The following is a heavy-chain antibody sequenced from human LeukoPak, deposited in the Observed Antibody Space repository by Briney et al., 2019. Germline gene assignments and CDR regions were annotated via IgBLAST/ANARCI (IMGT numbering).Heavy chain of an antibody. CDR2: IKQDGSEK. CDR3: TREWGY. D-gene: IGHD3-16*01. Sequence: GGSLRLSCAASGFTFSNYWMNWVRQAPGKGLEWVANIKQDGSEKYYVDSVEGRFTVSRDNTKNSLYLQMNSLRAEDTAVYYCTREWGYWGQGTLVTVSS. V-gene: IGHV3-7*01. CDR1: GFTFSNYW. J-gene: IGHJ4*02.